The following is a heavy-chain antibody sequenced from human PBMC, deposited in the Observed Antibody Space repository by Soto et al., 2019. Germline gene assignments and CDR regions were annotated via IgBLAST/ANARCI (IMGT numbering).Heavy chain of an antibody. V-gene: IGHV3-23*01. CDR3: AKDKPYYDFWSGYYTPYYYYYMDV. CDR2: ISGSGGST. Sequence: GGSLRLSCAASGFTFSSYAMSWVRQAPGKGLEWVSAISGSGGSTYYADSVKGRFTISRDNSKNTLYLQMNSLRAEDTAVYYCAKDKPYYDFWSGYYTPYYYYYMDVWGKGTTVTVSS. D-gene: IGHD3-3*01. CDR1: GFTFSSYA. J-gene: IGHJ6*03.